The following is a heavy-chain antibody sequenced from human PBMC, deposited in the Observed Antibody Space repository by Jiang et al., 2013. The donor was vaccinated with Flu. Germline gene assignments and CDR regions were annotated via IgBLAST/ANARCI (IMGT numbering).Heavy chain of an antibody. CDR1: GFTFDDYA. D-gene: IGHD6-13*01. J-gene: IGHJ4*02. V-gene: IGHV3-9*01. CDR2: ISWNSGSI. Sequence: VQLVESGGGLVQPGRSLRLSCAASGFTFDDYAMHWVRQAPGKGLEWVSGISWNSGSIGYADSVKGRFTISRDNAKNSLYLQMNSLRAEDTALYYCAKDGIAAAGTSWGQGTLVTVSS. CDR3: AKDGIAAAGTS.